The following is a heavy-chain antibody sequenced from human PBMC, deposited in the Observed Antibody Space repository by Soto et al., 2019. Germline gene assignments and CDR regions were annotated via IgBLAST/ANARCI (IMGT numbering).Heavy chain of an antibody. CDR1: GFTFSNYW. Sequence: GGSLRLSCAASGFTFSNYWMSWVRQAPGKGLEWVANIKEDGSQTNYVDSVRGRFTISRDNAKNSLYLQMSSLRVDDTAVCYCWAPQYLGTPFDPRDHGTLVTVSS. CDR3: WAPQYLGTPFDP. D-gene: IGHD3-16*01. CDR2: IKEDGSQT. J-gene: IGHJ5*02. V-gene: IGHV3-7*03.